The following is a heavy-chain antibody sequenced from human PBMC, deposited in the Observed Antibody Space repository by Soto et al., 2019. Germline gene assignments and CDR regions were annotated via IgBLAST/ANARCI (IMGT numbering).Heavy chain of an antibody. CDR3: ARDLGDRIAVAGG. V-gene: IGHV1-18*01. D-gene: IGHD6-19*01. J-gene: IGHJ3*01. CDR2: ISAYNGNT. Sequence: SLKGSCKAAGYTFTGYGSSWVRQAPGQGLEWMGWISAYNGNTNYAQKLQGRVTMTTDTSTSTAYMELRSLRSDDTAVYYCARDLGDRIAVAGGWGQGTMVTVSS. CDR1: GYTFTGYG.